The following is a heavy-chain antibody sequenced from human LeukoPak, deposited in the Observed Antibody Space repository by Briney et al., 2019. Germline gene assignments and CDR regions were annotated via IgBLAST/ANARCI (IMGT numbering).Heavy chain of an antibody. Sequence: GESLKISCKGSGYSFTSYWIGWVRQMPGKGLEWMGIIYPGDSDTRYSPSFQGQVTISADKSISTAYLQWSSLKASDTAMYYCARQEERIGGNFVRRYFDYWGQGTLVTVSS. CDR3: ARQEERIGGNFVRRYFDY. J-gene: IGHJ4*02. V-gene: IGHV5-51*01. D-gene: IGHD4-23*01. CDR2: IYPGDSDT. CDR1: GYSFTSYW.